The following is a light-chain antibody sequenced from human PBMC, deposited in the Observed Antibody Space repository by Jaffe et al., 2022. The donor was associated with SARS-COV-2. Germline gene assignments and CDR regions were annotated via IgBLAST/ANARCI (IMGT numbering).Light chain of an antibody. CDR1: QGISNY. CDR3: QQLNSYPRT. V-gene: IGKV1-9*01. Sequence: DIQLTQSPSFLSASVGDRVTVTCRASQGISNYLTWYQQKPGKAPKLLIYAASTLQSGVPSRFSGSRSGTEFSLTISSLQPEDFATYYCQQLNSYPRTFGQGTKVEIK. J-gene: IGKJ1*01. CDR2: AAS.